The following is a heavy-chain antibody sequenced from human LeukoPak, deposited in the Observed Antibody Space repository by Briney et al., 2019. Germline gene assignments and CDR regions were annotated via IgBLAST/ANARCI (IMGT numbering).Heavy chain of an antibody. J-gene: IGHJ5*02. V-gene: IGHV4-34*01. CDR2: INHSGST. D-gene: IGHD3-10*01. CDR1: GGSFSGYY. CDR3: ARGRLGAMVRGVKLWFDP. Sequence: PSETLSLTCAVYGGSFSGYYWSWIRQPPGKGLEWIGEINHSGSTNYNPSLKSRVTISVDTSKNQFSLKLSSVTAADTAVYYCARGRLGAMVRGVKLWFDPWGQGTLVTVSS.